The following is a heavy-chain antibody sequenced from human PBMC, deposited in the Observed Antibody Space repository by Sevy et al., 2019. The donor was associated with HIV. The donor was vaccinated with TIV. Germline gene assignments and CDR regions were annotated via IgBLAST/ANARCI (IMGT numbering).Heavy chain of an antibody. CDR1: GFTFSSYA. V-gene: IGHV3-30-3*01. Sequence: QLGGSLRLPCAASGFTFSSYAMHWVRQAPGKGLEWVAVISYDGSNKYYADSVKGRFTISRDNSKNTLYLQMNSLRAEDTAVYYCARDIRDYYDSSGYYPVFYYYYGMDVWGQGTTVTVSS. CDR3: ARDIRDYYDSSGYYPVFYYYYGMDV. J-gene: IGHJ6*02. CDR2: ISYDGSNK. D-gene: IGHD3-22*01.